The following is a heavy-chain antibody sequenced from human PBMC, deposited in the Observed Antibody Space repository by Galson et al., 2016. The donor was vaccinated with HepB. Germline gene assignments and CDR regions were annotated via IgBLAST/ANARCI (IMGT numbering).Heavy chain of an antibody. D-gene: IGHD5-18*01. Sequence: SETLSLTCTVSGGSVSSGSYYWSWIRQPPGKGLEWIGYIYYSGNTNYNPSLKSRVTISIDTSNNPFSLKLSSVTAADTAVYYRAGVARGPWLQLNFRSGGAFDMWGQGTMVTVSS. J-gene: IGHJ3*02. CDR1: GGSVSSGSYY. CDR2: IYYSGNT. V-gene: IGHV4-61*01. CDR3: AGVARGPWLQLNFRSGGAFDM.